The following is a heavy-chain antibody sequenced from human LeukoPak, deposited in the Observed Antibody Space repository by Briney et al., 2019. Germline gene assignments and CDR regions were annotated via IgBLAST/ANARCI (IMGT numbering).Heavy chain of an antibody. J-gene: IGHJ3*02. CDR1: GFPFSSYA. CDR3: ARCGYSGYDNDAFDI. V-gene: IGHV3-20*04. CDR2: INWNGGST. D-gene: IGHD5-12*01. Sequence: GGSLRLSCAASGFPFSSYAMSWVRQAPGKGLEWVSGINWNGGSTGYADSVKGRFTISRDNAKNSLYLQMNSLRAEDTALYYCARCGYSGYDNDAFDIWGQGTMVTVSS.